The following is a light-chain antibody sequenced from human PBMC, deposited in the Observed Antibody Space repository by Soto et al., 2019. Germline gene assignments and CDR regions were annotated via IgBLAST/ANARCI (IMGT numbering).Light chain of an antibody. J-gene: IGLJ2*01. V-gene: IGLV1-44*01. CDR3: SSWDDSLTVV. CDR1: TSNIGGKS. Sequence: QSVLTQPPPASAAPGQRVTISCSGSTSNIGGKSVTWYQQIPGAAPKVVIHSDDQRPSGVPDRFSGSKSGTSASLAINAVQSEDEADYFCSSWDDSLTVVFGGGTKLTVL. CDR2: SDD.